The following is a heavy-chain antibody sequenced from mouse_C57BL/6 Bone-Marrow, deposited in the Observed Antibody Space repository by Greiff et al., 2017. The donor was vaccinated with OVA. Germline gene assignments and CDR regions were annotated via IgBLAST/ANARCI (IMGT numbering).Heavy chain of an antibody. V-gene: IGHV14-4*01. CDR1: GFNIKDDY. Sequence: VQLQQSGAELVRPGASVKLSCTASGFNIKDDYMHWVKQRPEQGLEWIGWLDPENGDTEYASKFQGKATITADTSSNTAYLQLSSLTSEDTAVYYCTTWGAMDYWGQGTSVTVSS. J-gene: IGHJ4*01. CDR3: TTWGAMDY. CDR2: LDPENGDT.